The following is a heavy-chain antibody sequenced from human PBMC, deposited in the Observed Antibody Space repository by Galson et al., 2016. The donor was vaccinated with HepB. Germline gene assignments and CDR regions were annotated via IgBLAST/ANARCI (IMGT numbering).Heavy chain of an antibody. CDR3: AKGREFEWALPASFDY. Sequence: SLRLSCAASGFTFTNYAMNWVRQAPGKGLEWVSSISGSGASTYYADSVKGRFTISRDNSKNTLFLQMNSLRAADTALYYCAKGREFEWALPASFDYWGQGTRLTVSS. CDR1: GFTFTNYA. V-gene: IGHV3-23*01. CDR2: ISGSGAST. J-gene: IGHJ4*02. D-gene: IGHD1-26*01.